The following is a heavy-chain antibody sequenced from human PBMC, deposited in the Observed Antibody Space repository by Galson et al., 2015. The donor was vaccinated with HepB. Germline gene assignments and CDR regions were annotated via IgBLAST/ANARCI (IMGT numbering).Heavy chain of an antibody. J-gene: IGHJ5*02. CDR1: GFTFSSYA. CDR3: AREYCSSTSCHTATT. D-gene: IGHD2-2*02. CDR2: ISYDGSNK. Sequence: SLRLSCAASGFTFSSYAMHWVRQAPGKGLEWVAVISYDGSNKYYADSVKGRFTISRDNSKNTLYLQMNSLRAEDTAVYYCAREYCSSTSCHTATTWGQGTLGTVSS. V-gene: IGHV3-30-3*01.